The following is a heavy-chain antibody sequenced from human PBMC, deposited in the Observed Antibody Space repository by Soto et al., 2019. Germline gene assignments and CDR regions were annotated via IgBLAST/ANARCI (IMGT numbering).Heavy chain of an antibody. CDR1: GFTFGSYA. D-gene: IGHD1-26*01. CDR3: ATPSLSTGGYSSFDS. Sequence: EVQLLESGGGLVQPGGSLRLSCAASGFTFGSYAMSWVRQAPGKGLEWVSLVTYSGANTYYAGSVTGRFTISRDNSRNTLYLQMSSLRVEDTAEYYCATPSLSTGGYSSFDSWGRGTLVTVSS. V-gene: IGHV3-23*01. CDR2: VTYSGANT. J-gene: IGHJ4*02.